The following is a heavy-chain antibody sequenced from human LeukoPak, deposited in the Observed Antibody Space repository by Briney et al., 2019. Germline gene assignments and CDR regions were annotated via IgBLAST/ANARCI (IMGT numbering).Heavy chain of an antibody. V-gene: IGHV3-48*03. CDR3: VISSGWKGGYYFDF. D-gene: IGHD6-19*01. CDR1: GFTFSSYE. Sequence: GGSLRLSCAASGFTFSSYEMNWVRQAPGKGLEWGSYIRGSSSTIYYADSVKGRFTISRDNAKNSLYLQMNSLRAEDTGVYYCVISSGWKGGYYFDFWGQGTLVTVSA. J-gene: IGHJ4*02. CDR2: IRGSSSTI.